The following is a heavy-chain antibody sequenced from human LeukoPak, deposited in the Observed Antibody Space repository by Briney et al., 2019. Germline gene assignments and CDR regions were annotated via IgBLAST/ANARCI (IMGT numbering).Heavy chain of an antibody. J-gene: IGHJ4*02. CDR1: GFTFSSYG. CDR2: ISGSGGST. D-gene: IGHD2-2*01. Sequence: GGSLRLSCAASGFTFSSYGMSWVRQAPGKGLEWVSAISGSGGSTYYADSVKGRFTISRDNSKNTLYLQMNSLRAEDTAVYYCAKAPGRYCSSTSCYSLAYWGQGTLVTVSS. CDR3: AKAPGRYCSSTSCYSLAY. V-gene: IGHV3-23*01.